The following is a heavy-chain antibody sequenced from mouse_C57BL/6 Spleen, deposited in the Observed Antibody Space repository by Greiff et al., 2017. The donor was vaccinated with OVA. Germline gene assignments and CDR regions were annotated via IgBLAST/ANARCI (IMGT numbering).Heavy chain of an antibody. J-gene: IGHJ4*01. CDR2: IYPGSGST. V-gene: IGHV1-55*01. D-gene: IGHD2-4*01. CDR1: GYTFTSYW. Sequence: QVQLKQPGAELVKPGASVKMSCKASGYTFTSYWITWVKQRPGQGLEWIGDIYPGSGSTNYNEKLKSKATMTVDTSSSTAYMQLSILTSEHSAVYYCARGIYYDYPYSMDYWGQGTSVTVSS. CDR3: ARGIYYDYPYSMDY.